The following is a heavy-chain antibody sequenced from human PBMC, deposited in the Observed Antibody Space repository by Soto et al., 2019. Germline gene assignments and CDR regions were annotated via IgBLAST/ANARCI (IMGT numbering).Heavy chain of an antibody. V-gene: IGHV4-31*03. CDR2: IYYSGST. CDR1: GGSISSGDNY. D-gene: IGHD3-22*01. CDR3: ARVVTVGPFKGFYFDY. J-gene: IGHJ4*02. Sequence: PSETLSLTCTVSGGSISSGDNYWSWIRQHPGKGLEWIGYIYYSGSTYYNPSLKSRLTISVDTSKNQFSLKLSSVTAADTAVYYCARVVTVGPFKGFYFDYWGQGTLVTVSS.